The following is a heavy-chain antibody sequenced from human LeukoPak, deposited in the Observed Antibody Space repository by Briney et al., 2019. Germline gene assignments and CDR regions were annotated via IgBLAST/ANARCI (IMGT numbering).Heavy chain of an antibody. J-gene: IGHJ3*02. CDR1: GGTFSSYT. Sequence: GASVKVSCKASGGTFSSYTISWVRQAPGQGLEWMGRIIPILGIANYAQKFQGRVTITADKSTSTAYMELSSLRSEDTAMYYCARVLSGAREYYYDSSGYTPEASFDIWGQGTMVTVSS. D-gene: IGHD3-22*01. V-gene: IGHV1-69*02. CDR3: ARVLSGAREYYYDSSGYTPEASFDI. CDR2: IIPILGIA.